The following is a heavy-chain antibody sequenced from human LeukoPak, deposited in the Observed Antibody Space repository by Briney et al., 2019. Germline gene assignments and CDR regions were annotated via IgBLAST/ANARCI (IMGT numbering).Heavy chain of an antibody. CDR3: TRQFAAGYYYDSSGYYLFDD. CDR2: IRSKANSYAT. CDR1: GFTFSGSA. D-gene: IGHD3-22*01. Sequence: TGGSLRLSCAASGFTFSGSAMHWVRQASGKGLEWVGRIRSKANSYATAYAASVKGRFTISRDDSKNTAYLQMNSLKTEDTAVYYCTRQFAAGYYYDSSGYYLFDDWGQGTLVTVSS. J-gene: IGHJ4*02. V-gene: IGHV3-73*01.